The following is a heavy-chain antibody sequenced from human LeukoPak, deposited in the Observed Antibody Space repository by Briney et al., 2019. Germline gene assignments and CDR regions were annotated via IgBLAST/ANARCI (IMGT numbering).Heavy chain of an antibody. CDR2: FDPEDGET. Sequence: ASVKVSCKVSVYTLTELSMHWVRQAPGKGLEWMAGFDPEDGETIYAQKFQGRVTMTEDTSTDTAYMELSSLRSEDTAVYYCATGLRYQLLFWDYWGQGTLVTVSS. D-gene: IGHD2-2*01. J-gene: IGHJ4*02. CDR1: VYTLTELS. CDR3: ATGLRYQLLFWDY. V-gene: IGHV1-24*01.